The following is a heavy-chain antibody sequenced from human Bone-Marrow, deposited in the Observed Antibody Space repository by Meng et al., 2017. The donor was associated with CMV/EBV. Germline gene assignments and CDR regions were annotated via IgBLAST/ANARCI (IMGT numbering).Heavy chain of an antibody. Sequence: ASVKVSCKASGYTFTSYTISWVRQAPGQGLEWMGWMNPNSGNTGYAQKFQGRVTMTRNTSISTAYMELSSLRSEDTAVYYCARPKSSGYLWDAFDIWGQGTMVT. D-gene: IGHD3-22*01. CDR3: ARPKSSGYLWDAFDI. CDR1: GYTFTSYT. V-gene: IGHV1-8*02. CDR2: MNPNSGNT. J-gene: IGHJ3*02.